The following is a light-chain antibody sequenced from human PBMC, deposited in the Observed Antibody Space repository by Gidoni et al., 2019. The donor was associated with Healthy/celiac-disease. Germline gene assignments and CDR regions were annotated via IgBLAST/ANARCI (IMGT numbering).Light chain of an antibody. CDR1: QSVSSSY. J-gene: IGKJ2*01. CDR3: QQYGSSPKYT. V-gene: IGKV3-20*01. Sequence: EIVLTPSPGTLSLSPGERATLSCRASQSVSSSYLAWYQQKPGQAPRLLIYGASSRATGIPDRVSGSGSGTDFTLTISRLEPEDFAVYYCQQYGSSPKYTFGQGTKLEIK. CDR2: GAS.